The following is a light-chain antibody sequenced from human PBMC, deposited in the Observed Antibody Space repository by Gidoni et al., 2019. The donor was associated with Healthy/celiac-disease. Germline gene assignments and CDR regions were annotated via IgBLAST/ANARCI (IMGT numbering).Light chain of an antibody. Sequence: ALSFTQPPSSLSASVGDRVTITCRASQAISSALAWYQQKPGKAPKLLIYDASSLESGVPSRFSGSGSGTDFTLTISSLQPEDFATYYCQQFNSYPHTFGQGTKLEIK. V-gene: IGKV1-13*02. J-gene: IGKJ2*01. CDR1: QAISSA. CDR3: QQFNSYPHT. CDR2: DAS.